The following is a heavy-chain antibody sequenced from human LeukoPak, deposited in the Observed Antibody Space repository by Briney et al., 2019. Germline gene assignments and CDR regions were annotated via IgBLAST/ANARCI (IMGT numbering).Heavy chain of an antibody. CDR2: INGDGSST. V-gene: IGHV3-74*01. Sequence: GESLRLSCAASGFTFRSYWMHWGRQAPGKGLVWVSRINGDGSSTSYADSVKGRFTISRDNAKNTLYLQMNSLRAEDTAVYYCARDAVGYSYGSPDYWGQGTLVAV. D-gene: IGHD5-18*01. CDR3: ARDAVGYSYGSPDY. J-gene: IGHJ4*02. CDR1: GFTFRSYW.